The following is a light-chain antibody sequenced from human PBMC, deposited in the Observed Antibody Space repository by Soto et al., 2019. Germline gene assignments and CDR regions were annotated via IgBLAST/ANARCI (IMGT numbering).Light chain of an antibody. Sequence: IVMTQSPATLSVSPGERATLSCRASPSVSSDLAWYPQKPGQAPRLLIYGASTRATGIPARFSGSGSGTEFTLTNSSLQSEDFAVYYCQQYNNWPPLTFGGGTKVEIK. CDR2: GAS. J-gene: IGKJ4*01. CDR1: PSVSSD. V-gene: IGKV3-15*01. CDR3: QQYNNWPPLT.